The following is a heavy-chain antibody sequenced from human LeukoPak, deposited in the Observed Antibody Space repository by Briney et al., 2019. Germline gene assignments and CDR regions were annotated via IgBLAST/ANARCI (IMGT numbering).Heavy chain of an antibody. Sequence: SGGSLRLSCAASGFTFSSYAMSWVRQAPGEGLEWVSAISGSGGSTYYADSVKGRFTISRDNSKNTLYLQMNSLRAEDTAVYYCAKDCDFWSGYYTDYWGQGTLVTVSS. CDR3: AKDCDFWSGYYTDY. V-gene: IGHV3-23*01. CDR1: GFTFSSYA. D-gene: IGHD3-3*01. CDR2: ISGSGGST. J-gene: IGHJ4*02.